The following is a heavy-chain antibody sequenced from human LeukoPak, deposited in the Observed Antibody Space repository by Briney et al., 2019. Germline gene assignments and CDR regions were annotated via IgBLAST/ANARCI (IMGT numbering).Heavy chain of an antibody. J-gene: IGHJ4*02. V-gene: IGHV3-53*01. CDR1: GFTVSSNY. D-gene: IGHD4-11*01. CDR2: IYSGGST. CDR3: AKAYSNYVVDGIDY. Sequence: GGSLRLSCAASGFTVSSNYMSWVRQAPGKGLEWVSVIYSGGSTYYADSVKGRFTISRDNSKNTLYLQMNSLRAEDTAVYYCAKAYSNYVVDGIDYWGQGTLVTVSS.